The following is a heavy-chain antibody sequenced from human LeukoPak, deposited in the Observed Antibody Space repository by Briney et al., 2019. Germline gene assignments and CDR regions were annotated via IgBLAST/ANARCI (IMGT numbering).Heavy chain of an antibody. CDR3: ARGRHDGSGRGPYFDY. J-gene: IGHJ4*02. D-gene: IGHD3-10*01. CDR2: MYYSGSS. V-gene: IGHV4-59*01. Sequence: SETLSLTCTVSGGSISSYDWSWIRQPPGKGLEWIGYMYYSGSSNYNPSVKSRVTISVDMSKNQFSLRLSSVTAADTAVYYCARGRHDGSGRGPYFDYWGQGTLLTVSS. CDR1: GGSISSYD.